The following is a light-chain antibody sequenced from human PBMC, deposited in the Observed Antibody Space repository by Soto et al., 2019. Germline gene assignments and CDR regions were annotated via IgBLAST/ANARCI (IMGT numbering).Light chain of an antibody. CDR1: SSDVGGYNY. CDR3: SSYTSSSLYV. Sequence: QSALTQPASLSGSPGQSITVSCTGNSSDVGGYNYVSWYQQHPGKAPKLMIYDVSNRPSEVSNRFSGSKSGNTASLTISGLQAEDEADYFCSSYTSSSLYVFGSGTKVTVL. V-gene: IGLV2-14*01. J-gene: IGLJ1*01. CDR2: DVS.